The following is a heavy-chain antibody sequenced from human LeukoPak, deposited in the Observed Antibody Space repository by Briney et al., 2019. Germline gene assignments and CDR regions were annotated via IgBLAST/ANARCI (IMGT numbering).Heavy chain of an antibody. CDR2: ISGGGETT. D-gene: IGHD4-17*01. CDR1: RFTFYNYA. CDR3: ARDYADYVGYFFFDY. V-gene: IGHV3-23*01. Sequence: PGGSLRLSCTASRFTFYNYAMNWVRQAPGKGVEWVSSISGGGETTYYADSAKGRFTISRDNSQNTLYLQINSLRAEDTAVYYCARDYADYVGYFFFDYWGQGTLVTVSS. J-gene: IGHJ4*02.